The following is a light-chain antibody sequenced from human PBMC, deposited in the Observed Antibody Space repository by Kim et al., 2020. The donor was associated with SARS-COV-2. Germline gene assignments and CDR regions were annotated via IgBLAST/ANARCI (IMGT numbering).Light chain of an antibody. Sequence: DIQMTQSPSTLSASVGDRVTITCRASQSINNWLAWYQQKPGKAPKLLIYKASSLESGVPSRFSGSGSGTEFTLTISSLQPDDFATYYCQQYNSYSPTWTFGQGTRWIS. CDR2: KAS. V-gene: IGKV1-5*03. J-gene: IGKJ1*01. CDR3: QQYNSYSPTWT. CDR1: QSINNW.